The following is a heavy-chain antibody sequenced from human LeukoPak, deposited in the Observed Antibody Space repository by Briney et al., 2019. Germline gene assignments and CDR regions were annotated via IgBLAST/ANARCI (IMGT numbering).Heavy chain of an antibody. J-gene: IGHJ3*02. CDR3: ASGLNMETMGAFDI. Sequence: ASVKVSCKASGYTFTSYDINWVRQATGQGLEWMGWMNPNSGNTGYAQKFQGRVTMTRNTSISTAYMELSSLRSEDTAVYYCASGLNMETMGAFDIWGQGTMVTVSS. CDR2: MNPNSGNT. CDR1: GYTFTSYD. V-gene: IGHV1-8*01. D-gene: IGHD1-1*01.